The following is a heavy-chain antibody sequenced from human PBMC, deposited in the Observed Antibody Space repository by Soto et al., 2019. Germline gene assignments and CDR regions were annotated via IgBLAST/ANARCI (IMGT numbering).Heavy chain of an antibody. CDR3: SRERGRRRNFVRAPPCDY. Sequence: QVQLVESGGCLVKPGGSLRLSCAASGFTFSDDYMSWIRQAPGKGLEWVSDIGSSGSTIYYADSVKGRFTISRDNAKNPLYQQMNSLRAEDTAVNYCSRERGRRRNFVRAPPCDYWGQGTLVAVSS. J-gene: IGHJ4*02. V-gene: IGHV3-11*01. CDR2: IGSSGSTI. CDR1: GFTFSDDY. D-gene: IGHD1-7*01.